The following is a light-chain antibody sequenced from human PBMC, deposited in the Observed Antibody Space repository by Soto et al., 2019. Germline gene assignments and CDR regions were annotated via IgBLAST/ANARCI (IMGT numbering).Light chain of an antibody. Sequence: QSVLTQPASVSGSPGQSITISCTGTSSDVGGYNYVSWYQQHPGKAPKLMIYDVSNRPSGVSNRFSGSNSGNTASLTISGLQAEDEADYYCSSYTSSSTPLVFGTWTKLTVL. J-gene: IGLJ1*01. CDR2: DVS. CDR1: SSDVGGYNY. V-gene: IGLV2-14*01. CDR3: SSYTSSSTPLV.